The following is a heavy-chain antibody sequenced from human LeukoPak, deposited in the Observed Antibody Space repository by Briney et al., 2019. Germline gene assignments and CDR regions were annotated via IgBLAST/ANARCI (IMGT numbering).Heavy chain of an antibody. V-gene: IGHV3-66*01. D-gene: IGHD1-14*01. Sequence: GGSLTLSCAASGFTVSSNYMSWVRQAPGKGLEWVSVIYSGGSTYYADSVKGRFTISRDNSKNTLYLQMNSLRAEDTAVYHCARAGWGNYYYGMDVWGQGTTVTVSS. CDR2: IYSGGST. CDR1: GFTVSSNY. J-gene: IGHJ6*02. CDR3: ARAGWGNYYYGMDV.